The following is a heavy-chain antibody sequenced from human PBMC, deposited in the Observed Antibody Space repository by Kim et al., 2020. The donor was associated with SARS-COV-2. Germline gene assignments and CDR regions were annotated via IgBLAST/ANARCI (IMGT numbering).Heavy chain of an antibody. V-gene: IGHV4-30-4*01. D-gene: IGHD4-17*01. CDR1: GGSISSIDHY. Sequence: SETLSLTCTVSGGSISSIDHYWSWIRQTPEKGLEWIGYIYHSGTTYYNPSLQSRVIISVDTSKNQVSLRLRSVTAADTAGYYCARDLGLLRGYYQGMDVWGQGTTVTVSS. CDR3: ARDLGLLRGYYQGMDV. CDR2: IYHSGTT. J-gene: IGHJ6*02.